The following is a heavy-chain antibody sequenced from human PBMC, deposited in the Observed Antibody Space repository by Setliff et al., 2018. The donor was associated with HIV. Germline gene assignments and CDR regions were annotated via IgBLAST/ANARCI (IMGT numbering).Heavy chain of an antibody. J-gene: IGHJ4*02. CDR2: MNAGNGNT. Sequence: ASVKVSCKASGYTSTSYDINWVRQATGQGLEWMGWMNAGNGNTKYSQKFQGRVTITRETSASIAYMELSSLRSEDTAVYYCARSAYCGGDCYSFWDYWGQGTLVTVSS. V-gene: IGHV1-3*01. D-gene: IGHD2-21*01. CDR3: ARSAYCGGDCYSFWDY. CDR1: GYTSTSYD.